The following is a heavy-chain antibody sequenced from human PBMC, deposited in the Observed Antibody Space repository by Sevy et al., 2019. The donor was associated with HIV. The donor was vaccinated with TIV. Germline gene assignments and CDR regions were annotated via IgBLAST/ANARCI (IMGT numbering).Heavy chain of an antibody. V-gene: IGHV3-43*01. Sequence: GGSLRLSCSASGFTFDDYTMHWVRQAPGKGLEWVSLMSWDGGSTYYADSVKGRFTISRDNSKNSLYLQMYSLKIEDTALYYCANDRGFDYGMDVWGQGTTVTVSS. CDR1: GFTFDDYT. CDR2: MSWDGGST. J-gene: IGHJ6*02. D-gene: IGHD3-3*01. CDR3: ANDRGFDYGMDV.